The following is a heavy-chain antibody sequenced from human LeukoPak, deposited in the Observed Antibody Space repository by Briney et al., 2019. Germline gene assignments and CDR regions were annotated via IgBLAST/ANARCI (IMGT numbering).Heavy chain of an antibody. V-gene: IGHV4-59*08. Sequence: SSETLSLTCTVSGGSISSYYWSWIRQPPGKGLEWIGYIYYSGSTNYNPSLKSRVTISVDTSKNQFSLKLSSVTAADTAVYYCARVSGGYSSSWSYYFDYWGQGTLVTVSS. CDR2: IYYSGST. CDR3: ARVSGGYSSSWSYYFDY. CDR1: GGSISSYY. D-gene: IGHD6-13*01. J-gene: IGHJ4*02.